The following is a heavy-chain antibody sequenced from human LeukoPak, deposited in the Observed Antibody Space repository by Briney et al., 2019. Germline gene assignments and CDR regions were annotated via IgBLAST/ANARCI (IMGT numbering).Heavy chain of an antibody. D-gene: IGHD3-22*01. CDR3: ARSDYYDSSGYWSYYFDY. V-gene: IGHV4-34*01. CDR1: GGSFSGYH. CDR2: VNYGEST. Sequence: SETLSLTCAVFGGSFSGYHWSWIRQPPGKGLEWIGGVNYGESTNYNPSLKSRVTISVDTSKNQFSLNLSSVTAADTAVYYCARSDYYDSSGYWSYYFDYWGQGTLVTVSS. J-gene: IGHJ4*02.